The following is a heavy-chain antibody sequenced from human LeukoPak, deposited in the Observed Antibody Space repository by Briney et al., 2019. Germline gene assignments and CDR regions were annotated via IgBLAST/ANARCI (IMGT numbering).Heavy chain of an antibody. CDR1: GFTFSSYW. Sequence: PGGSLRLSCAASGFTFSSYWMHWVRQAPGKGLVWVSRINSDGSSTSYADSVKGRFTISRDNAKNTLYLQMNSLRAEDTAVYYCASFYYDTSGYYYHDAFDIWGQGTMVTVSS. CDR3: ASFYYDTSGYYYHDAFDI. V-gene: IGHV3-74*01. CDR2: INSDGSST. D-gene: IGHD3-22*01. J-gene: IGHJ3*02.